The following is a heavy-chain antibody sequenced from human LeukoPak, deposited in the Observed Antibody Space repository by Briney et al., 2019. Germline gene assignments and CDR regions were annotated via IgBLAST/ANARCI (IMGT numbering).Heavy chain of an antibody. Sequence: GGSLRLSCAASGFTFSSYAMSWVRQAPGKGLEWVSAISGSGGSTYYADSVKGRFTISRDNSKNTLYLQMNSLRAEDTAVYYCARATVGYSYVIDYWGQGTLVTVSS. J-gene: IGHJ4*02. CDR1: GFTFSSYA. D-gene: IGHD5-18*01. CDR3: ARATVGYSYVIDY. V-gene: IGHV3-23*01. CDR2: ISGSGGST.